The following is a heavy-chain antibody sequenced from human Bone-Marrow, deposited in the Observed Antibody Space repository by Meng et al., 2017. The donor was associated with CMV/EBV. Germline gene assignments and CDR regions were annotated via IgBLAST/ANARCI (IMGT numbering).Heavy chain of an antibody. J-gene: IGHJ4*02. D-gene: IGHD6-19*01. CDR1: GFTFSSYS. V-gene: IGHV3-21*01. CDR3: ARSEGTSGWYQYYFDY. Sequence: SLKISCAASGFTFSSYSMNWVRQAPGKGLEWVLYISSNNIYIYYADSVKGRITISRDNAKNSLYLQMNSLRAEDTAVYYCARSEGTSGWYQYYFDYWGQGTLVTVSS. CDR2: ISSNNIYI.